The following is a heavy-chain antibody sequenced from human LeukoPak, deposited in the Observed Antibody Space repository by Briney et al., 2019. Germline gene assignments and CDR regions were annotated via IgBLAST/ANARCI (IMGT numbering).Heavy chain of an antibody. V-gene: IGHV1-18*01. CDR2: ISAYNGNT. CDR3: ARDGFYDSSGQFDY. D-gene: IGHD3-22*01. J-gene: IGHJ4*02. CDR1: GGTFSSYA. Sequence: ASVKVSCKASGGTFSSYAISWVRQAPGQGLEWMGWISAYNGNTNYAQKLQGRVTMTTDTSTSTAYMELRSLRSDDTAVYYCARDGFYDSSGQFDYWGQGTLVTVSS.